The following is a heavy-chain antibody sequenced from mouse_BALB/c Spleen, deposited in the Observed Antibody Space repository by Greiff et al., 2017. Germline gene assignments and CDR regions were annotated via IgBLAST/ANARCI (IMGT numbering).Heavy chain of an antibody. V-gene: IGHV3-6*02. CDR3: ARRGEIYDGYPWFAY. J-gene: IGHJ3*01. CDR2: ISYDGSN. CDR1: GYSITSGYY. D-gene: IGHD2-3*01. Sequence: VQLKESGPGLVKPSQSLSLTCSVTGYSITSGYYWNWIRQFPGNKLEWMGYISYDGSNNYNPSLKNRISITRDTSKNQFFLKLNSVTTEDTATYYCARRGEIYDGYPWFAYWGQGTLVTVSA.